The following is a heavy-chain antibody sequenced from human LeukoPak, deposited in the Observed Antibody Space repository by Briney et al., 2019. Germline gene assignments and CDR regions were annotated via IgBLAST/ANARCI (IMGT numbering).Heavy chain of an antibody. CDR3: AKDKGQWLSLYYFDN. D-gene: IGHD6-19*01. Sequence: GRSLRLSCAASGFTFDDYAIHWVRQAPGKGLEWVAGISYNSDTIRYADSVKGRFTISRDNAKKSLYLQMNSLRAEDTALYYCAKDKGQWLSLYYFDNWGQGTLVTVSS. J-gene: IGHJ4*02. V-gene: IGHV3-9*01. CDR1: GFTFDDYA. CDR2: ISYNSDTI.